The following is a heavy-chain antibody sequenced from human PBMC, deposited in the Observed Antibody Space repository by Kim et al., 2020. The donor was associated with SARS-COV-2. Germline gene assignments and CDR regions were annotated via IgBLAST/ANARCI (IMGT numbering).Heavy chain of an antibody. CDR3: ARVSSPLSWLVVDY. CDR2: IWYDGSNK. V-gene: IGHV3-33*01. D-gene: IGHD6-19*01. Sequence: GGSLRLSCAASGFTFSSYGMHWVRQAPGKGLEWVADIWYDGSNKYYADSVKGRFTISRDNSKNTLYLQMNSLRAEDTAVYYCARVSSPLSWLVVDYWGQGTLVTASS. CDR1: GFTFSSYG. J-gene: IGHJ4*02.